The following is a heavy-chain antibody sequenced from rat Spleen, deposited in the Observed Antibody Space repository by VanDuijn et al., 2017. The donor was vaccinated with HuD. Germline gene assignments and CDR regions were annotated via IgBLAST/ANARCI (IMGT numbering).Heavy chain of an antibody. CDR1: GFSLSNYG. J-gene: IGHJ3*01. Sequence: QVQLKESGPGLVQPSQTLSLTCTVSGFSLSNYGVIWVRQPPGKGLEWMGVIWGDGNSNYNSALKSRLSINRDTSKSQVFLKMNSLQTADSAMFFCGGGANWFAYWGQGTLVTVSS. CDR3: GGGANWFAY. V-gene: IGHV2S61*01. CDR2: IWGDGNS.